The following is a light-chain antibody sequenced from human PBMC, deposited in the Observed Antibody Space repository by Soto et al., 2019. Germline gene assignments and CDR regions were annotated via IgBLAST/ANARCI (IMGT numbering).Light chain of an antibody. Sequence: QSVLTHPASLSWSPGHSITISCTGTSSDIGAYDYVSWFQQHPGKAPKLMISEVNNRPSGVSNRFSGSKSGNTAYLTISGLQVEEEAEYFCFSFTTTRTHVFGTGTKVTVL. J-gene: IGLJ1*01. CDR3: FSFTTTRTHV. V-gene: IGLV2-14*01. CDR2: EVN. CDR1: SSDIGAYDY.